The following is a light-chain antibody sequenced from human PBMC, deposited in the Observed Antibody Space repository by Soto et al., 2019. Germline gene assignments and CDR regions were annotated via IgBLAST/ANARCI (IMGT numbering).Light chain of an antibody. CDR1: QSVNSY. Sequence: EIVLTQYPATLPLSPGGRATLSSRASQSVNSYLTWFQQKPGQPPRILIFDASDRPTDIPARFSGSGSGTDCTLTLSSLEPKDFEVYYCQQRSNWPITFGQGTRLEIK. V-gene: IGKV3-11*01. CDR3: QQRSNWPIT. J-gene: IGKJ5*01. CDR2: DAS.